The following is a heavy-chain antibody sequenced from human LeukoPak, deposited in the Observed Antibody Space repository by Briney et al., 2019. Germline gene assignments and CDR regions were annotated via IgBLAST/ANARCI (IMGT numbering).Heavy chain of an antibody. Sequence: PGGSLRLSCAASGFTFSSYGMHWVRQAPGKGLEWVAVISYDGSNKYYADSVKGRFTISRDNSKNTLYLQMNSLRAEDTAVYYCAKLAGDIVVVTAIPPDYWGQGTLVTVSS. CDR1: GFTFSSYG. CDR3: AKLAGDIVVVTAIPPDY. V-gene: IGHV3-30*18. D-gene: IGHD2-21*02. J-gene: IGHJ4*02. CDR2: ISYDGSNK.